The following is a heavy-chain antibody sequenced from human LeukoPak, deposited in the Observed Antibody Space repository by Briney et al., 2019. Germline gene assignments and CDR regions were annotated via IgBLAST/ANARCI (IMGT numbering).Heavy chain of an antibody. V-gene: IGHV3-23*01. CDR2: ISGSGGST. J-gene: IGHJ4*02. CDR1: GFTFSSYA. CDR3: AKDPRIAVAGSYDY. Sequence: PGWSLRLSCAASGFTFSSYAMSWLRQAPGKGLEGVSAISGSGGSTYYADSVKGRFTISRDNSKNTLYLQMNTLRAEATAVYYCAKDPRIAVAGSYDYWGQGTLVTVSS. D-gene: IGHD6-19*01.